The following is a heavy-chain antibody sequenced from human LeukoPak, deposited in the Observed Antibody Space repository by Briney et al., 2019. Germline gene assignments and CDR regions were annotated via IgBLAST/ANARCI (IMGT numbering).Heavy chain of an antibody. CDR1: RFTFSSYD. J-gene: IGHJ3*02. D-gene: IGHD4-23*01. Sequence: GGSLRLSCAASRFTFSSYDMHWVRQATGKGLEWVSAIGTAGDTYYPGSVKGRFTISRENAKNSLYLQMNSLRAGDTAVYYCAGESGVIGAFDIWGQGTMVTVYS. V-gene: IGHV3-13*01. CDR2: IGTAGDT. CDR3: AGESGVIGAFDI.